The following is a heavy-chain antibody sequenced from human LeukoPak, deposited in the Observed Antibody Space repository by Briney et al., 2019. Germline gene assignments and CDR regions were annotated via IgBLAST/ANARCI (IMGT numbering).Heavy chain of an antibody. CDR3: ARDTLDYGGNPYYFDY. Sequence: ASVKVSCKASGYTFTGYYMHWVRQAPGQGLEWTGWINPNSGGTNYAQKFQGRVTMTRDTSISTAYMELSRLRSDDTAVYYCARDTLDYGGNPYYFDYWGQGTLVTVSS. V-gene: IGHV1-2*02. J-gene: IGHJ4*02. D-gene: IGHD4-23*01. CDR1: GYTFTGYY. CDR2: INPNSGGT.